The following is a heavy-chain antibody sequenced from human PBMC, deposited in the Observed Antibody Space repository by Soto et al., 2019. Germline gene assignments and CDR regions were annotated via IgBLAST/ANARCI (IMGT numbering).Heavy chain of an antibody. CDR1: GFTFSSYA. D-gene: IGHD6-13*01. V-gene: IGHV3-23*01. Sequence: LRLSCAASGFTFSSYAMSWVRQTPGKGLEWVSAISGSGGSTYYADSVKGRFTISRDNSKNTLYLQMNSLRAEDTAVYYCAKDISSSWHYYSSSYGMDVWGQGTTLTVSS. CDR2: ISGSGGST. CDR3: AKDISSSWHYYSSSYGMDV. J-gene: IGHJ6*02.